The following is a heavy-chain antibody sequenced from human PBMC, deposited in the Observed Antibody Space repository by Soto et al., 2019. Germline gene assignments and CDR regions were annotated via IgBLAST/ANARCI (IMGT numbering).Heavy chain of an antibody. CDR3: AHRRARTSGRNDAYDV. J-gene: IGHJ3*01. CDR2: IYWDDAK. Sequence: QITLKESGPTLVTPTQTLTLTCIFSGFSLTTNGEGVGWIRQPPGKSLEWLALIYWDDAKRYDSSLKSRLTVTTDTSQNQVGITMTNMDPIDTATYYCAHRRARTSGRNDAYDVWGQGTVVTVSS. CDR1: GFSLTTNGEG. V-gene: IGHV2-5*05.